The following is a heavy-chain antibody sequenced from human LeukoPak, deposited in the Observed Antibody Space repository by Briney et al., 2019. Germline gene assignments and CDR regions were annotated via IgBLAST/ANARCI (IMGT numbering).Heavy chain of an antibody. D-gene: IGHD2-8*02. CDR1: GFTFSGYW. CDR3: VRLVHV. CDR2: IKQDGSEN. J-gene: IGHJ4*02. Sequence: GGSLRLSCAASGFTFSGYWMSWVRQAPGKGLEWVANIKQDGSENYYVDSVKGRFTISRDNAKNSLFLEMTGLTAEDSAVYYCVRLVHVWGQGALVTVSS. V-gene: IGHV3-7*01.